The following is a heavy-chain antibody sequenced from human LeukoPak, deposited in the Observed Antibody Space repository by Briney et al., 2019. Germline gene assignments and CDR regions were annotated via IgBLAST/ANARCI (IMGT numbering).Heavy chain of an antibody. Sequence: GGSLRLSCAASGFTFSSYWMSWVRQAPGKGLEWVASIEQDGSEKYYVDSVKGRLTISRDNAKNSLYLQMNSLRAEDTAVYYCARVKELYYFGPWDPWGQGTLVTVSS. D-gene: IGHD3-10*01. CDR3: ARVKELYYFGPWDP. J-gene: IGHJ5*02. V-gene: IGHV3-7*01. CDR1: GFTFSSYW. CDR2: IEQDGSEK.